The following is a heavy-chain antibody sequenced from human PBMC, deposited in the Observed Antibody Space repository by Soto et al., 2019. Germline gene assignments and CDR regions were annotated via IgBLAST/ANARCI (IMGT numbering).Heavy chain of an antibody. CDR3: ARHGSSWADTYYYYGMDV. Sequence: QVQLVQSGAEVKKPGASVKVSCKASGYTFTGYYMHWVRQAPGQGLEWMGWINPNSGGTNYAQKFQGWVTMTRDTSISTAYMELSRLRSDDTAVYYCARHGSSWADTYYYYGMDVWDQGTTVTVSS. CDR2: INPNSGGT. J-gene: IGHJ6*02. D-gene: IGHD6-13*01. V-gene: IGHV1-2*04. CDR1: GYTFTGYY.